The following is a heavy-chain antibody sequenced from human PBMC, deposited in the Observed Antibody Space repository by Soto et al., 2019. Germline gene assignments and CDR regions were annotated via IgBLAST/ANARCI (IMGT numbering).Heavy chain of an antibody. V-gene: IGHV3-74*01. CDR1: GFTFNSYW. Sequence: EVQLVESGGGLVQPGGSLRLSCAASGFTFNSYWMHWVRQAPGKGLVWVSRINTDGRSTTYAGSVKGRVTISRDNAKNTLYLQMNSLRAEDTAVYYCTRDLQGLLYSEYGMDVWGLGTTVTVSS. CDR3: TRDLQGLLYSEYGMDV. D-gene: IGHD2-15*01. J-gene: IGHJ6*02. CDR2: INTDGRST.